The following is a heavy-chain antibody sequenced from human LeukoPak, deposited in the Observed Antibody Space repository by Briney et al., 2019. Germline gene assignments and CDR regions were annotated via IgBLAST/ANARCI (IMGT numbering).Heavy chain of an antibody. Sequence: GGSLRPSCVVSGFSFSSYGMHWVRQAPGKGLEWVAVISYDGSSKYYADSVKGRFTISRDNSKNTLYLQMNSLRAEDTALYYCAKDVKYNWNYIDYWGQGALVTVSS. CDR1: GFSFSSYG. CDR3: AKDVKYNWNYIDY. V-gene: IGHV3-30*18. CDR2: ISYDGSSK. J-gene: IGHJ4*02. D-gene: IGHD1-20*01.